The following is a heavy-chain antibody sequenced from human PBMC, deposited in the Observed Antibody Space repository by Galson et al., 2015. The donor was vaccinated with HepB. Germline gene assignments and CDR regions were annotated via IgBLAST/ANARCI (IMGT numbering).Heavy chain of an antibody. CDR1: GYTFTSYG. D-gene: IGHD3-10*01. Sequence: SVKVSCKASGYTFTSYGISWVRQAPGQGLEWMGWISAYNGNTNYAQKLQGRVTMTTDTSTSTAYMELRSLRSDDTAVYYCARDLTDYGSGSYSAYWGQGTLVTVSS. J-gene: IGHJ4*02. V-gene: IGHV1-18*01. CDR3: ARDLTDYGSGSYSAY. CDR2: ISAYNGNT.